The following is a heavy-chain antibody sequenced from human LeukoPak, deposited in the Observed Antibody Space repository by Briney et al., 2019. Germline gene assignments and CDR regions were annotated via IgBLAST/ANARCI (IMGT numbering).Heavy chain of an antibody. CDR1: GFTLSSYW. D-gene: IGHD6-13*01. CDR2: IIQEGREK. CDR3: ARVPGSSSWYLLYYYYYYMDV. Sequence: GGSLTPSRAPSGFTLSSYWMGCVRQPPGEWREWVANIIQEGREKYYVDSVKGRFTISRDNAKNSLYLQMNSLRVEETAVYYCARVPGSSSWYLLYYYYYYMDVWGKGTTVTVSS. J-gene: IGHJ6*03. V-gene: IGHV3-7*01.